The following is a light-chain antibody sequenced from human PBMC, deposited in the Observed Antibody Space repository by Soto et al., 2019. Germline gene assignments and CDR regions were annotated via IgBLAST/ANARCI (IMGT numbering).Light chain of an antibody. CDR1: QDISNY. CDR2: DAS. CDR3: QQYENLPT. V-gene: IGKV1-33*01. J-gene: IGKJ5*01. Sequence: IQVTQSQSSLSASVGDRVTITCQASQDISNYLNWYQQKLGKAPKLLIYDASNLETGVPSRFSGSGSGTDFTFTISSLQPEDIATYYCQQYENLPTFGQGTRLEIK.